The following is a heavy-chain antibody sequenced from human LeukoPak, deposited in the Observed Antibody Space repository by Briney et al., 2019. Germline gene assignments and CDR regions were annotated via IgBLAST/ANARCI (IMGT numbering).Heavy chain of an antibody. J-gene: IGHJ4*02. V-gene: IGHV3-48*04. Sequence: GGSLRLSCAASEFTFSSYSMNWVRQAPGKGLEWVSYISSDGSTIYYADSVKGRFTISRDNAKNSLYLQMNSLRAEDTAVYYCARERGGYCSSTSCPQTFDYWGQGTLVTVSS. D-gene: IGHD2-2*01. CDR3: ARERGGYCSSTSCPQTFDY. CDR2: ISSDGSTI. CDR1: EFTFSSYS.